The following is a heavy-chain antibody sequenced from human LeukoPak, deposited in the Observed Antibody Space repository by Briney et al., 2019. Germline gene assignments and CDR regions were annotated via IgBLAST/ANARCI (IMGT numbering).Heavy chain of an antibody. CDR1: GGSISSADDY. CDR3: AVLRLGDLSSYYFDY. V-gene: IGHV4-30-4*01. D-gene: IGHD3-16*02. Sequence: SQTLSLTCTVSGGSISSADDYWSWIRQPPGKGLEWIGCIFYTGSTYYNPSLRSRVAMSLDTSKNQFSLKLTSVTAADTAVYYCAVLRLGDLSSYYFDYWGQGTLVTVSS. CDR2: IFYTGST. J-gene: IGHJ4*02.